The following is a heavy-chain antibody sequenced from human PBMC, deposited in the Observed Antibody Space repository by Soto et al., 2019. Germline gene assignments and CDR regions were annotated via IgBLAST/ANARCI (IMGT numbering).Heavy chain of an antibody. Sequence: GESLKISCKGSGYSFTSYWIGWVRQMPGKGLEWMGIIYPGDSDTRYSPSFQGQVTISADKSISTAYLQWSSLKASDTAMYYCARLKSGNFDWLLTLPDYWGQGTLVTVSS. V-gene: IGHV5-51*01. CDR1: GYSFTSYW. J-gene: IGHJ4*02. CDR3: ARLKSGNFDWLLTLPDY. CDR2: IYPGDSDT. D-gene: IGHD3-9*01.